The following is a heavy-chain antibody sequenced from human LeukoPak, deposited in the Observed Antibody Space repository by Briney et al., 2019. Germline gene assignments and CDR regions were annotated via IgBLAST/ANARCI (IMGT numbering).Heavy chain of an antibody. CDR2: ISGRGGST. CDR3: AKSSSGYQDWIFDY. J-gene: IGHJ4*02. V-gene: IGHV3-23*01. Sequence: PGGSLRLSCAASGFTFSSYAMSWVRQAPGKGPEWVSAISGRGGSTFYAGSVEGRFTISRDNSKNTLYLQMNSLRAEDTALYYCAKSSSGYQDWIFDYWGQGTRVTVSS. CDR1: GFTFSSYA. D-gene: IGHD3-22*01.